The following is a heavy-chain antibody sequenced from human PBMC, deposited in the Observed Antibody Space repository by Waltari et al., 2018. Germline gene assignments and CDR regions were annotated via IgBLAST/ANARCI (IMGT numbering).Heavy chain of an antibody. D-gene: IGHD2-15*01. CDR3: ARAGLLGAFDV. J-gene: IGHJ3*01. CDR1: GVTLSRSW. Sequence: EVQLVESGGGLVQPGGSLRPAFPASGVTLSRSWIHWVRQSPGKGLMWVSRINNDGSSTVYADSVKGRFTISRDDAKNTVSLQMNNLSAEDTALYYCARAGLLGAFDVWGQGTMVTVSS. V-gene: IGHV3-74*03. CDR2: INNDGSST.